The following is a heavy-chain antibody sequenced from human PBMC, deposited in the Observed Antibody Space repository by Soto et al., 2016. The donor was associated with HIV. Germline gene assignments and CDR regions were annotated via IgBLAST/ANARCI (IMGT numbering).Heavy chain of an antibody. J-gene: IGHJ4*02. D-gene: IGHD3-22*01. CDR1: GFTFNNYV. V-gene: IGHV3-23*01. CDR2: IRGGSGNT. Sequence: EVQLLDSGELGTAWGSLRLSCAASGFTFNNYVMSWVRQAPGKGPEWVSSIRGGSGNTYYADSVKGRFTISRDNSKNMLYLQMNSLSAEDTAVYYCAKGVDMIYVGPDYWGPGTLVTVSS. CDR3: AKGVDMIYVGPDY.